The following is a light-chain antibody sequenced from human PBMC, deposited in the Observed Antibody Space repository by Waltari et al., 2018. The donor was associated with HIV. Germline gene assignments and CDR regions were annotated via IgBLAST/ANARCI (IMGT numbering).Light chain of an antibody. CDR1: QSIGSW. Sequence: QMTQSPSTVSASVGDRVTLTCRASQSIGSWLAWYRQKPGKAPELVIYQASGLESGVPPRFSRSGSGTEFTLTISSLQPDDFATYYYQHYHSYPRTFGQGTKVEI. CDR2: QAS. J-gene: IGKJ1*01. V-gene: IGKV1-5*03. CDR3: QHYHSYPRT.